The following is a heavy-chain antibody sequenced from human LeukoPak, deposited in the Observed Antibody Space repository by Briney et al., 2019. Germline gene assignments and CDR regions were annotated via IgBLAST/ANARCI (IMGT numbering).Heavy chain of an antibody. J-gene: IGHJ4*02. D-gene: IGHD3-16*02. CDR3: AMAPYDYIWGSYRYYFDY. CDR2: ISSSSSYI. V-gene: IGHV3-21*01. Sequence: GGSLRLSCAASGFTFNTYSMHWVRQAPGKGLEWVSSISSSSSYIYYADSVKGRFTISRDNAKNSLYLQMNSLRAEDTAVYYCAMAPYDYIWGSYRYYFDYWGQGSLVTVSS. CDR1: GFTFNTYS.